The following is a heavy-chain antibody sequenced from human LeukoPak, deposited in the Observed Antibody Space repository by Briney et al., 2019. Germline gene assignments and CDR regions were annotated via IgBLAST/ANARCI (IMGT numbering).Heavy chain of an antibody. D-gene: IGHD5-18*01. CDR2: IYSGGST. V-gene: IGHV3-53*01. CDR1: GFTFSSNY. CDR3: ARDAGGYGRESHQYYFDY. J-gene: IGHJ4*02. Sequence: GGSLRLSCAASGFTFSSNYMSWVGQARGKGLEWVSVIYSGGSTYYSDSVTGRCTISRDNSKNTLYLQMNSLRAEDTAVYYCARDAGGYGRESHQYYFDYWGQGTLVTVSS.